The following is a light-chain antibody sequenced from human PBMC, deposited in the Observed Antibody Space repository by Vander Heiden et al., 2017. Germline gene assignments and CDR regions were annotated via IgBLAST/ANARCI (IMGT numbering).Light chain of an antibody. CDR3: AAWDDSLNGWV. Sequence: QSVLTQPPSASGTPGQRVTVSCSGSSSNIGSNTVNWYKQPPGTAPKLLIYSNNQRPSGVPDRFSGSKSGTSASLAISGLQSEDEADYYCAAWDDSLNGWVFGGGTKLTVL. V-gene: IGLV1-44*01. J-gene: IGLJ3*02. CDR2: SNN. CDR1: SSNIGSNT.